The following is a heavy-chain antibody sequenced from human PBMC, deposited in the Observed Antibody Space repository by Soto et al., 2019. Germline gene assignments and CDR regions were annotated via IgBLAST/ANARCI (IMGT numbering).Heavy chain of an antibody. CDR2: IYYSGST. CDR1: GCSVSSGSYY. D-gene: IGHD3-22*01. CDR3: ARSGYDSSGYYYGVPSRVFDY. J-gene: IGHJ4*02. Sequence: ETLSLTCTVSGCSVSSGSYYWSWIRQPPGKGLEWIGYIYYSGSTNYNPSLKSRVTISVDTSKNQFSLKLSSVTAADTAVYYCARSGYDSSGYYYGVPSRVFDYWGQGTLVTVSS. V-gene: IGHV4-61*01.